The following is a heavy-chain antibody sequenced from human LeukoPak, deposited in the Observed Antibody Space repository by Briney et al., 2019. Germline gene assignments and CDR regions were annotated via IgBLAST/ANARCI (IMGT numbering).Heavy chain of an antibody. V-gene: IGHV3-74*01. Sequence: GGSLRLSCAASGFTFSSYWMHWVRQAPGKGLVWVSRINSDGSSTSYADSVEGRFTISRDNAKNTLYLQMNSLRAEDTAVYYCARETTYYPFDYWGQGTLVTVSS. J-gene: IGHJ4*02. CDR3: ARETTYYPFDY. CDR2: INSDGSST. D-gene: IGHD1-26*01. CDR1: GFTFSSYW.